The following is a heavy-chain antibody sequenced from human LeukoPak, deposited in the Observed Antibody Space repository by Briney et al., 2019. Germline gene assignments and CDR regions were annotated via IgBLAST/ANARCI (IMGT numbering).Heavy chain of an antibody. J-gene: IGHJ4*02. CDR2: ISTSSSYI. Sequence: GGSLRLSCAASGFTFSTYSMNWVRQAPGKGLEWVSSISTSSSYIYYADSVKGRFTISRDNAKNSLYLQMSSLRAEDTAVYYCARDGSAIAAAGTVDYWGQGTLVTVSS. CDR1: GFTFSTYS. CDR3: ARDGSAIAAAGTVDY. V-gene: IGHV3-21*01. D-gene: IGHD6-13*01.